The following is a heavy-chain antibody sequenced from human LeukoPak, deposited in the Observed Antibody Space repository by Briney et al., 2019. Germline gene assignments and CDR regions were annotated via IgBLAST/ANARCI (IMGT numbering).Heavy chain of an antibody. V-gene: IGHV5-51*01. Sequence: GESLKISCKASGNSFISYLIGWGREMPGKGLEWMGIIYPGDSDTRYSPSFQGQVTVSADKSITTAYLQRSSLKASETAMYYCARLNYYGSGSYHKNGFDIWGQGTMVTVSS. CDR3: ARLNYYGSGSYHKNGFDI. CDR1: GNSFISYL. J-gene: IGHJ3*02. CDR2: IYPGDSDT. D-gene: IGHD3-10*01.